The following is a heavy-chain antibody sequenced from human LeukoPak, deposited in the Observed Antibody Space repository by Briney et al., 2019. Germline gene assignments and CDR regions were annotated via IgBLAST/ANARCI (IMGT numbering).Heavy chain of an antibody. CDR2: IQRDGSSP. V-gene: IGHV3-74*01. J-gene: IGHJ4*02. CDR1: GFAYSGSS. CDR3: SRGHYGPDY. Sequence: GGSLRLSCTASGFAYSGSSMHWVRQAPGKGLEWVSGIQRDGSSPTYADFVKGRFTISRDNAKGSVYLQVNILRAEDTAVYYCSRGHYGPDYWGQGTLVTVSS. D-gene: IGHD3-16*01.